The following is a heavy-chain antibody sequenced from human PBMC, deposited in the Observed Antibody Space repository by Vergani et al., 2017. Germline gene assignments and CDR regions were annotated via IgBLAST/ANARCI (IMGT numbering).Heavy chain of an antibody. J-gene: IGHJ6*02. CDR3: AXDSGRSAAIKYYYYGMDV. D-gene: IGHD2-2*01. Sequence: QVQLVQSGAEVKKPGSSVKVSCKASGGTFSSYAISWVRQAPGQGLEWMGGIIPIFGTANYAQKFQGRVTITADESTSTAYMELSSLGSEDTAVYYCAXDSGRSAAIKYYYYGMDVWGQGTTVTVSS. V-gene: IGHV1-69*01. CDR2: IIPIFGTA. CDR1: GGTFSSYA.